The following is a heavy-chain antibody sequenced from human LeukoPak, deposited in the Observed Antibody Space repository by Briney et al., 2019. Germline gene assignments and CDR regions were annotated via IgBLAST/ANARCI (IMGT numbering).Heavy chain of an antibody. V-gene: IGHV3-48*04. CDR3: ARLGYYYYDSSGS. Sequence: GGSLRLSCAASGFTFSSYGMHWVRQAPGKGLEWVSYISSSGSTIYYADSVKGRFTISRDNAKNSLYLQMNSLRAEDTAVYYCARLGYYYYDSSGSWGQGTLVTVSS. CDR2: ISSSGSTI. J-gene: IGHJ5*02. D-gene: IGHD3-22*01. CDR1: GFTFSSYG.